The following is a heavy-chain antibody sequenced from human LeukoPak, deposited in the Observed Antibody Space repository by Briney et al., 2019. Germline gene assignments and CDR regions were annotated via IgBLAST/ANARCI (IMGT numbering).Heavy chain of an antibody. CDR1: GGSISSYY. CDR3: ARGGRYSGSYYFY. CDR2: IYHSGST. Sequence: SETLSLTCSVSGGSISSYYWSWIRQPPGKGLEWIGCIYHSGSTNYSPSLKSRVTISVDTSKSQFSLKLSSVTAADTAVYYCARGGRYSGSYYFYWGQGTLVTVSS. J-gene: IGHJ4*02. D-gene: IGHD1-26*01. V-gene: IGHV4-59*01.